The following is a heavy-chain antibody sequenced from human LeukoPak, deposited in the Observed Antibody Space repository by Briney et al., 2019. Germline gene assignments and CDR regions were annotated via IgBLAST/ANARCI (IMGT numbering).Heavy chain of an antibody. CDR1: GRSIRSYY. CDR3: ARDLGSSGYYYAFDI. V-gene: IGHV4-4*07. CDR2: IYTSGST. D-gene: IGHD3-22*01. J-gene: IGHJ3*02. Sequence: SETLSLTCSVCGRSIRSYYRSWIRQPAGKGLEWIGRIYTSGSTNYNPSLKSRVTMSIDRSKNEFSLKLSSVTAADTAVYYCARDLGSSGYYYAFDIWGQGTMVTVSS.